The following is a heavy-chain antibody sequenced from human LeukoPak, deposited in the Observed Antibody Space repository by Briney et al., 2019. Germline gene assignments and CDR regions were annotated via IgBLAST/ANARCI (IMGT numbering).Heavy chain of an antibody. V-gene: IGHV3-66*04. D-gene: IGHD3-10*01. CDR2: FYGGGVT. J-gene: IGHJ4*02. CDR3: ASQASYFYGPGSYYNS. Sequence: GGSLRLSCVASELIVNFNYMTWVRQAPGKGLECVSLFYGGGVTSYADSVKGRFTISRDPSRNTLYLQMNSLRAEDTAFYYCASQASYFYGPGSYYNSWGQGTLVTVSS. CDR1: ELIVNFNY.